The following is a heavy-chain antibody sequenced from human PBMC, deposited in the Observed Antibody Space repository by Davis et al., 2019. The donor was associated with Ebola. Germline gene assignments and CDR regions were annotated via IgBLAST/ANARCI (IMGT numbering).Heavy chain of an antibody. J-gene: IGHJ4*02. D-gene: IGHD1-26*01. V-gene: IGHV1-18*04. CDR3: ARGLGVGQWELTQAPLSPIDY. CDR2: ISAYNGNT. Sequence: ASVKVSCKASGYTFTSYGISWVRQAPGQGLEWMGWISAYNGNTNYAQKLQGRVTMTTDTSTSTAYMELRSLRSDDTAVYYCARGLGVGQWELTQAPLSPIDYWGQGTLVTVSS. CDR1: GYTFTSYG.